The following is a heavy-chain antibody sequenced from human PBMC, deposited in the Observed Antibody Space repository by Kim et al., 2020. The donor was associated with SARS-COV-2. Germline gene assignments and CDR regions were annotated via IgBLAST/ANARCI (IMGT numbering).Heavy chain of an antibody. CDR3: ARSMFDYSWGTSLKKEDS. V-gene: IGHV1-18*01. J-gene: IGHJ5*01. Sequence: ASVKVSCKTSGYPFSSFAISWVRQAPGQVLEWMGWISPFKTTGTYTQKFQGRLTMSTDISTSTAYMELRSLRSDDTAVYYCARSMFDYSWGTSLKKEDSW. CDR1: GYPFSSFA. CDR2: ISPFKTTG. D-gene: IGHD3-16*01.